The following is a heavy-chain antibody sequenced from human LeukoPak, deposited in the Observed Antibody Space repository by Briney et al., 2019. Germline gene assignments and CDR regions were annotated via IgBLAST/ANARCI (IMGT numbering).Heavy chain of an antibody. D-gene: IGHD2-21*01. CDR2: ISWNSGSI. J-gene: IGHJ4*02. Sequence: TGGSLRLSCAASGFTFDDYAMHWVRQAPGKGLEWVSGISWNSGSIGYADSVKGRFTISRENAKNSLYLQMNSVRAEDTALYYCAKDIPGRGWGQGTLCTVSS. V-gene: IGHV3-9*01. CDR1: GFTFDDYA. CDR3: AKDIPGRG.